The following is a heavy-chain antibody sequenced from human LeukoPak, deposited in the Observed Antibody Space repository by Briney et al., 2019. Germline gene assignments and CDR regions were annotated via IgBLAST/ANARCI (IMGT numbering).Heavy chain of an antibody. J-gene: IGHJ4*02. V-gene: IGHV4-59*08. CDR2: IYYSGSI. CDR3: ARTALYSSGWYPDY. CDR1: GGSISTSY. D-gene: IGHD6-19*01. Sequence: PSETLSLTCTVSGGSISTSYWSWIRQPPGKGLEYIGHIYYSGSINYNPSLKSRVTISVDASKNQFSLKLSSVTAADTAVYYCARTALYSSGWYPDYWGQGTLVTVSS.